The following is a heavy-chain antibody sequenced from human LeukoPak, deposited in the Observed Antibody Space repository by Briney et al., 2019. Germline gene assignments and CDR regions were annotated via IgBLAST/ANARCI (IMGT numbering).Heavy chain of an antibody. V-gene: IGHV3-21*01. CDR3: ARDGGPRDYYYMDV. J-gene: IGHJ6*03. Sequence: GGSLRLSCAASGFTFSSYSMNWVRQAPGKGLEWVSSISSSYIYYADSVKGRFTISRDNAKNSLYLQMNSLRAEDTAVYYCARDGGPRDYYYMDVWGKGTTVTVSS. CDR2: ISSSYI. CDR1: GFTFSSYS. D-gene: IGHD3-16*01.